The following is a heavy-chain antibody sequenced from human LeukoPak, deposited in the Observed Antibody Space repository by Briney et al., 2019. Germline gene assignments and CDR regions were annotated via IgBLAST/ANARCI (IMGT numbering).Heavy chain of an antibody. CDR1: GFTFSSYS. CDR2: ISSSGSTI. Sequence: GGSLRLSCAASGFTFSSYSMNWVRQAPGKGLEWVSYISSSGSTIYYADSVKGRFTISRDNAKNSLYLQMNSLRAEDTAVYYCARTYYYGSGSRFDYWGQGTLVTVSS. CDR3: ARTYYYGSGSRFDY. V-gene: IGHV3-48*04. J-gene: IGHJ4*02. D-gene: IGHD3-10*01.